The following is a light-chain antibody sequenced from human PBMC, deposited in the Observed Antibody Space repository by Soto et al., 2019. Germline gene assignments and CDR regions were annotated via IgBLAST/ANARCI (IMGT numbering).Light chain of an antibody. Sequence: QSVLTQPPSASGTPGQRVTISCSGSSSNIGSNYVYWYQQLPGTAPKILIYSNNQRPSGVPDRFSGSKSGTSASLAISGLRYEDEADYYCAAWDDSMSGYVFGTGTKVTVL. CDR3: AAWDDSMSGYV. J-gene: IGLJ1*01. CDR1: SSNIGSNY. CDR2: SNN. V-gene: IGLV1-47*02.